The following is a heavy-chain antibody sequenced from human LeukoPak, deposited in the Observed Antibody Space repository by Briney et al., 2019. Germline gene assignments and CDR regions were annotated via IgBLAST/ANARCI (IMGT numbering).Heavy chain of an antibody. CDR2: INPRGGSA. CDR1: GYTFTSFF. CDR3: ARDYHGSGSLTTFDS. D-gene: IGHD3-10*01. V-gene: IGHV1-46*01. J-gene: IGHJ4*02. Sequence: ASVKVSCKASGYTFTSFFMHWVRQAPGQGLEWMGIINPRGGSATSAQRFQGGLTVTRDTSTGTVYMELSSLTSEDTAVYYCARDYHGSGSLTTFDSWGQGTLVTVSS.